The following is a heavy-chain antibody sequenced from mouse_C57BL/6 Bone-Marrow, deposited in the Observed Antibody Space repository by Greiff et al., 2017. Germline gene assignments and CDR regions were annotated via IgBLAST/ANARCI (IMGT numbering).Heavy chain of an antibody. CDR3: ARDLLLRYFDV. Sequence: VQLQQSGPGLVKPSQSLSLTCSVTGYSITSGYYWNWIRQFPGNKLEWMGYISSDGSNNYNPSLKNRISITRDTSKNQFFLKLKSVTTEDTATYYCARDLLLRYFDVWGTGTTVTVSS. CDR2: ISSDGSN. J-gene: IGHJ1*03. D-gene: IGHD2-1*01. CDR1: GYSITSGYY. V-gene: IGHV3-6*01.